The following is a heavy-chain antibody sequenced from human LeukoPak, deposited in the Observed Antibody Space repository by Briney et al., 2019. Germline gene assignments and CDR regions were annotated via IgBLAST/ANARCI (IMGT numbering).Heavy chain of an antibody. CDR2: VYYSGST. J-gene: IGHJ5*02. CDR3: ARIKAPGWFDP. D-gene: IGHD3-10*01. Sequence: PSETLSLTCTVSGGSISSGGYYWSWIRQHPGKGLEWIGYVYYSGSTYYNPSLKSRVTISVDTSKNQFSLKLSSVTAAGTAVYYCARIKAPGWFDPWGQGTLVTVSS. CDR1: GGSISSGGYY. V-gene: IGHV4-31*03.